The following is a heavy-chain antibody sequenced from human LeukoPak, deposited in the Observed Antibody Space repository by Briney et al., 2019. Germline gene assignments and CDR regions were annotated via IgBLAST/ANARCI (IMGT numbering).Heavy chain of an antibody. CDR3: ARDQGDGYKHNFDY. CDR1: GFTFSNYA. V-gene: IGHV3-30-3*01. Sequence: GGSLRLSCAASGFTFSNYAMHWVRQAPGKGLEWVAVISYDGSNKYYADSVKGRFTISRDNSKNTLYLQMNSLRAEDTAVYYCARDQGDGYKHNFDYWGQGTLVTVSS. CDR2: ISYDGSNK. D-gene: IGHD5-24*01. J-gene: IGHJ4*02.